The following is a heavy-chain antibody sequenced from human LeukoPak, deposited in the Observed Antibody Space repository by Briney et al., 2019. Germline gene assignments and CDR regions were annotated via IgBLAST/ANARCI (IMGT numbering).Heavy chain of an antibody. CDR2: IKQDGSEK. CDR3: ARATRGVGSNFDY. V-gene: IGHV3-7*01. CDR1: GFTFSSYW. D-gene: IGHD1-26*01. J-gene: IGHJ4*02. Sequence: PGGSLRLSCAASGFTFSSYWMNWVRQAPGKGLEWVANIKQDGSEKYYVDSVKGRFTISRDNAKNSLYLQMNSLRAEDTAVYYCARATRGVGSNFDYWGQGTLVTVSS.